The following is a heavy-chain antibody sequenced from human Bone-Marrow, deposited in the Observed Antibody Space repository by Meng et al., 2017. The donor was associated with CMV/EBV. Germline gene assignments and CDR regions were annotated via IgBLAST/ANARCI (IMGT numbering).Heavy chain of an antibody. CDR1: GYTFNEFG. V-gene: IGHV1-18*01. CDR2: ISPYNGQT. Sequence: CKASGYTFNEFGISWVRQAHGQGPEWMGGISPYNGQTNYAQKFQGRVTMTTDTYTNTAYVELRSLRSDDTAMYYCARDPGSARGFDPWGQGTLVTVSS. CDR3: ARDPGSARGFDP. J-gene: IGHJ5*02. D-gene: IGHD6-25*01.